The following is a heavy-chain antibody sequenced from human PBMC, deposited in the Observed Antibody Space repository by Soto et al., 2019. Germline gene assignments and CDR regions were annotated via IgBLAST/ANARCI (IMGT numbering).Heavy chain of an antibody. D-gene: IGHD6-19*01. J-gene: IGHJ5*02. CDR3: ARDNGQWLVNWFDP. V-gene: IGHV4-38-2*02. CDR1: GYSISSGYY. CDR2: IYHSGST. Sequence: PSETLSLTCAVSGYSISSGYYWGWIRQPPGKGLEWIGSIYHSGSTYYNPSLKSRVTISVDTSKNQFSLKLSSVTAADTAAYYCARDNGQWLVNWFDPWGQGTLVTVSS.